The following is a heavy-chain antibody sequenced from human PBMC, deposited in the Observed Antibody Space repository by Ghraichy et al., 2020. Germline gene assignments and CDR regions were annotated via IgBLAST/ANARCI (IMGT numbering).Heavy chain of an antibody. CDR3: AKDPGGSGYYSSNYFDY. CDR2: ISGSGGST. CDR1: GFTFSSYA. D-gene: IGHD3-22*01. J-gene: IGHJ4*02. Sequence: SCAASGFTFSSYAMSWVRQAPGKGLEWVSAISGSGGSTYYADSVKGRFTISRDNSKNTLYLQMNSLRAEDTAVYYCAKDPGGSGYYSSNYFDYWGQGTLVTVSS. V-gene: IGHV3-23*01.